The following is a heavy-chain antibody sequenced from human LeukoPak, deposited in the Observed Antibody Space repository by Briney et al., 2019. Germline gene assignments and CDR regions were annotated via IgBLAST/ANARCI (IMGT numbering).Heavy chain of an antibody. D-gene: IGHD3-22*01. CDR2: INPNSGGT. CDR1: GYTFTGYY. CDR3: ARVATMIVGAPEPKPDY. Sequence: VSVKVSCKASGYTFTGYYMHWVRQAPGQGLEWMGWINPNSGGTNYAQKFQGRVTMTRDTSISTAYMELSRLRSDDTAVYYCARVATMIVGAPEPKPDYWGQGTLVTVSS. J-gene: IGHJ4*02. V-gene: IGHV1-2*02.